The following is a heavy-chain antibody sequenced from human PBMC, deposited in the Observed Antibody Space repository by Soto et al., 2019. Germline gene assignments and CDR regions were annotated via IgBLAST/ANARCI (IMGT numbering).Heavy chain of an antibody. CDR3: ARDPPTGYWYFDL. V-gene: IGHV1-3*01. J-gene: IGHJ2*01. Sequence: ASVKVSCKASGYTFTSYAMHWVRQAPGQRLEWMGWTNAGNGNTKYSQKFQGRVTITRDTSASTAYMELSSLRSEDTVVYYCARDPPTGYWYFDLWGRRTLVTVSS. CDR2: TNAGNGNT. CDR1: GYTFTSYA. D-gene: IGHD4-17*01.